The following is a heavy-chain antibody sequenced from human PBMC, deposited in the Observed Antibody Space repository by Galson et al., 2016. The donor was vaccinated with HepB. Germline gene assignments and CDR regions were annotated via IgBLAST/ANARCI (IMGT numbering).Heavy chain of an antibody. CDR3: SKDAPKVVVVTHWYLDL. V-gene: IGHV3-9*01. Sequence: SLRLSCAASGLTFDEYAMHWVRQAPGKGLEWVSGISWNSARTGYADSVKGRFTISRDNAKNSLYLQMNSLRPEDTALYYCSKDAPKVVVVTHWYLDLWGRGTLVTVSS. J-gene: IGHJ2*01. D-gene: IGHD3-22*01. CDR1: GLTFDEYA. CDR2: ISWNSART.